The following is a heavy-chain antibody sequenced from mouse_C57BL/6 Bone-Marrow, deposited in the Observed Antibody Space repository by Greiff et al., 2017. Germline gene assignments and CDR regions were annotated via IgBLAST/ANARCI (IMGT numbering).Heavy chain of an antibody. D-gene: IGHD1-1*01. Sequence: QVQLQQSGAELARPGASVKMSCKASGYTFSSYTMHWVKQRPGQGLEWIGYINPSSGYTKYNQKFKDKATLTADKSSSTAYMQLSSLTSEDSAVYYCAREGTTVENYAMDYWGQGTSVTVSS. J-gene: IGHJ4*01. V-gene: IGHV1-4*01. CDR3: AREGTTVENYAMDY. CDR2: INPSSGYT. CDR1: GYTFSSYT.